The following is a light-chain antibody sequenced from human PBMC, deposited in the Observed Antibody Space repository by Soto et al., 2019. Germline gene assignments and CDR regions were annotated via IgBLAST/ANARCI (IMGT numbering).Light chain of an antibody. Sequence: IVLTQSPDTLSLSPGERATLSCRASQSVSSNYLAWYQQKLGQAPRLLIYDASRRATGIPARFSGSGSGTDFTLTISNLQPDDFATYYCQQYKSYSPYTFGQGTKVDNK. V-gene: IGKV3-20*01. CDR2: DAS. CDR3: QQYKSYSPYT. J-gene: IGKJ2*01. CDR1: QSVSSNY.